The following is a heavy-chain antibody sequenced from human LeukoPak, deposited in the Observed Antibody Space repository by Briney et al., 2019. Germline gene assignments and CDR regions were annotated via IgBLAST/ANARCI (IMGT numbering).Heavy chain of an antibody. CDR2: IYSGGST. CDR1: GFTFSSYA. V-gene: IGHV3-53*01. J-gene: IGHJ4*02. CDR3: ARGRGSPDY. Sequence: PGGSLRLSCAASGFTFSSYAMHWVRQAPGKGLEWVSVIYSGGSTYYADSVKGRFTISRDNSKSTLYIQMNSLRAEDTAVYYCARGRGSPDYWGRGTLVTVSS. D-gene: IGHD2-15*01.